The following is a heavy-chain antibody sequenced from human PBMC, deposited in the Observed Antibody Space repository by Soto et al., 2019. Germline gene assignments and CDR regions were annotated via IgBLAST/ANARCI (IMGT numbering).Heavy chain of an antibody. J-gene: IGHJ3*02. D-gene: IGHD1-1*01. CDR1: GFTFSSYG. CDR3: ARDIWNGGGHDAFDI. V-gene: IGHV3-33*01. CDR2: IWYDGSNK. Sequence: QVQLVESGGGVVQPGRSLRLSCAASGFTFSSYGMHWVRQAPGKGLERVAVIWYDGSNKYYADSVKGRFTISRDNSKNTLYLQMNRLRGEDTAVYYCARDIWNGGGHDAFDIWGQGTMVTVSS.